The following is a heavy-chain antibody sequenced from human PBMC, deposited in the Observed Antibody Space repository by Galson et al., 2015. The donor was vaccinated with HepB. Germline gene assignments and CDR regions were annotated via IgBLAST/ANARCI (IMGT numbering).Heavy chain of an antibody. J-gene: IGHJ5*02. V-gene: IGHV4-39*01. D-gene: IGHD2-21*02. Sequence: ETLSLTCNVSGGSVSSSNYYWGWIRQPPGKGLEWIASIYYSGSTYYNPSLKSRVTMSVDTSKNQFSLRLTSVTAADTAVYFCARHGGGLAVVTASESWFDPWGQGTLVIVSS. CDR2: IYYSGST. CDR1: GGSVSSSNYY. CDR3: ARHGGGLAVVTASESWFDP.